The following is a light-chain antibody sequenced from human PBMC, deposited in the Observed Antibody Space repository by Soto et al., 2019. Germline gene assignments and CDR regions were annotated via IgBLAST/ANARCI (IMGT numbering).Light chain of an antibody. CDR2: DVS. Sequence: QSALTQPASVSGSPGQSITISCTGTSSDVGGYNYVSWYQQHPGKAPKLMIYDVSNRPSGVSNRFSGSKSGNTASLTISGLQAEDEDDYYCSSYTSNSTYVVFGGGTKVTVL. V-gene: IGLV2-14*01. CDR1: SSDVGGYNY. CDR3: SSYTSNSTYVV. J-gene: IGLJ2*01.